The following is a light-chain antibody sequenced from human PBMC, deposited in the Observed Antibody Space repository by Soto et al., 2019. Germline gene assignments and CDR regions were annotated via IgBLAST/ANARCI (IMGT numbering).Light chain of an antibody. Sequence: QSVLAQPPSVSAAPGQKVTISCSGSSSKIGSNYVSWYQQLPGTAPKLLIYENDKRPSGIPDRFSASKSGTSVTLGITGLQTGDEADYYCGTWDSSLSTYVFGTGTKVTVL. CDR3: GTWDSSLSTYV. CDR1: SSKIGSNY. J-gene: IGLJ1*01. V-gene: IGLV1-51*02. CDR2: END.